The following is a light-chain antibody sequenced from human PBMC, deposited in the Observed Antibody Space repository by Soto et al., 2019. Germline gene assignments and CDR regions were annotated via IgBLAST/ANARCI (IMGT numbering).Light chain of an antibody. CDR2: EVN. J-gene: IGLJ1*01. CDR3: SSYAGSSNV. V-gene: IGLV2-8*01. Sequence: QSALTQPPSASGSPGQSVAISCTGTSSDVGGYNYVSWYQQHPGKAPKLMIYEVNKRPSGVPDRFSGSKSGNTASLTVSGPQAEDEADYYCSSYAGSSNVFGTGTKVNVL. CDR1: SSDVGGYNY.